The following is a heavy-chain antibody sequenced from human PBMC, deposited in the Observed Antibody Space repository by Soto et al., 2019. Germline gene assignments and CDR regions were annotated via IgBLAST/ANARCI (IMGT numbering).Heavy chain of an antibody. J-gene: IGHJ4*02. Sequence: ASVKVSCKASGYTFTSYGISWVRQAPGQGLEWMGWISAYNGNTNYAQKLQGRVTMTTDTSTSTAYMELRSLRSDDTAVYYCARPLYDFWSGYIDYWGQGTLVTVSS. CDR3: ARPLYDFWSGYIDY. V-gene: IGHV1-18*01. CDR2: ISAYNGNT. D-gene: IGHD3-3*01. CDR1: GYTFTSYG.